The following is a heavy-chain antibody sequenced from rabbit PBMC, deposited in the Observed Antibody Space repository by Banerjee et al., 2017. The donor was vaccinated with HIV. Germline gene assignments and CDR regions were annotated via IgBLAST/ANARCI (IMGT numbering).Heavy chain of an antibody. V-gene: IGHV1S40*01. CDR2: IYPDGSGST. J-gene: IGHJ6*01. CDR1: GFSFSSSYY. Sequence: QSLEESGGDMVKPGASLTLTCTASGFSFSSSYYICWVRQAPGKGPEWIGCIYPDGSGSTAYANWAKGRFTISKASSATVTLQMTSLTAADTATYFCARDTGTSFSSYGMDLWGPGTLVTVS. D-gene: IGHD7-1*01. CDR3: ARDTGTSFSSYGMDL.